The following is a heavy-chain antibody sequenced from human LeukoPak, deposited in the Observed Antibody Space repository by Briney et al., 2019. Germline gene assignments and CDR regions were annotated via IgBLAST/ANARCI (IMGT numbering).Heavy chain of an antibody. Sequence: SETLSLTCTVSGGSIRGFYWSWVRQPAGKGLEWIGRIYSAGSTKYNPSLKSRVTLSVDPSNNQFSLKMRSVTAADTAVYYCAKDAGYSGYEWGQGILVTVSS. CDR3: AKDAGYSGYE. V-gene: IGHV4-4*07. CDR2: IYSAGST. J-gene: IGHJ4*02. D-gene: IGHD5-12*01. CDR1: GGSIRGFY.